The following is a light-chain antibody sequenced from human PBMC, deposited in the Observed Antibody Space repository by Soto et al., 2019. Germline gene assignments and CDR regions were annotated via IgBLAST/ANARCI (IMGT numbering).Light chain of an antibody. V-gene: IGKV3-20*01. CDR2: GAS. CDR3: QQFGDAPYT. J-gene: IGKJ2*01. Sequence: EIVLTQSPGTLSLSPGERATLSCRASQSVGSNNLAWYQQKSGQPPRLLIYGASSRAAGIPDRFSGSGSGTDFTLTVSRLESEDFAVYYCQQFGDAPYTFGQVTTLEI. CDR1: QSVGSNN.